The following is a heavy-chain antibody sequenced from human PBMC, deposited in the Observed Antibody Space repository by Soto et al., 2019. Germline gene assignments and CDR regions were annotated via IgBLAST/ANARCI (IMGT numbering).Heavy chain of an antibody. CDR2: IKSRADGGTT. D-gene: IGHD3-16*01. CDR1: GFSFSNAW. J-gene: IGHJ4*02. Sequence: EVQLVESGGDFVKPGGSLRVSCAVSGFSFSNAWMSWVRQAPGKGLEWVGRIKSRADGGTTDYTAPVKGRFTISRDDSKNTVFLQMNSLKTEDTAVYDFTAHLGEFFPLDYWGQGTLVTVSS. CDR3: TAHLGEFFPLDY. V-gene: IGHV3-15*01.